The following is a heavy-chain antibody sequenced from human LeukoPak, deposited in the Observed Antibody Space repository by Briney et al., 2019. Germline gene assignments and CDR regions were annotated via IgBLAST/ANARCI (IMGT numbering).Heavy chain of an antibody. CDR2: INWNGGST. J-gene: IGHJ2*01. D-gene: IGHD3-10*01. Sequence: TGGSLRLSCEASGFYAMSWVRQAPGKGLEWVSGINWNGGSTGYADSVKGRFTISRDNAKNSLYLQMNSLRAEDTALYHCAREITMVRGVNTYWYFDLWGRGTLVTVSS. V-gene: IGHV3-20*01. CDR1: GFYA. CDR3: AREITMVRGVNTYWYFDL.